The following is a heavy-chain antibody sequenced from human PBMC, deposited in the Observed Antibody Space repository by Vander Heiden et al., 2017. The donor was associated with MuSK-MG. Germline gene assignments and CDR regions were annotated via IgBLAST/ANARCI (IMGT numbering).Heavy chain of an antibody. CDR1: GFTFSSYG. CDR3: ARSLGGGTTSGTNWFDP. J-gene: IGHJ5*02. Sequence: QVQLVESGGGVVQPGRSLRLSCAASGFTFSSYGMHWVRQAPGQELDWVAIIWDDGTKKYYADSVKGRFTISRDNSKNTLYLQMNSLTAEDTAVYYCARSLGGGTTSGTNWFDPWGQGTLVTVSS. CDR2: IWDDGTKK. V-gene: IGHV3-33*01. D-gene: IGHD1-1*01.